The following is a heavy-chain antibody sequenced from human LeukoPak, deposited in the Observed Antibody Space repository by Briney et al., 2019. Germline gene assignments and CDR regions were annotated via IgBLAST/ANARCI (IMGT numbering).Heavy chain of an antibody. CDR3: AKGSPYSGSSFDS. CDR2: ISGSAGST. D-gene: IGHD1-26*01. J-gene: IGHJ4*02. Sequence: GGSLRLSCAAFGFTFSTYAMSWVRQAPGKGLEWVSAISGSAGSTYYADSVKGRFTISRDNSKNTLYLQMNSLRAEDTAVYYCAKGSPYSGSSFDSWGQGTLVTVSS. CDR1: GFTFSTYA. V-gene: IGHV3-23*01.